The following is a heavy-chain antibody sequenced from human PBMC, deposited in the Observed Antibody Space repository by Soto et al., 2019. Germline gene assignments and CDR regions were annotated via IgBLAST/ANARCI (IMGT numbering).Heavy chain of an antibody. V-gene: IGHV1-2*02. J-gene: IGHJ5*02. CDR3: ARIGVFASELVA. D-gene: IGHD3-16*01. CDR1: GYTFTAYY. Sequence: GASVKVSCKASGYTFTAYYLHWVRQAPGQGLEWMGWINPNSGVTNYAQKFQDRVTMTRDTSISTAYMELDRLKSDDTAVYYCARIGVFASELVALGRGTLVAVSS. CDR2: INPNSGVT.